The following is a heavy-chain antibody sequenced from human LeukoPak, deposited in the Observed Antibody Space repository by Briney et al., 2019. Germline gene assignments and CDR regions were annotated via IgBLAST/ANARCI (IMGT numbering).Heavy chain of an antibody. CDR2: IKQDGSEE. CDR3: ARHYYMDV. V-gene: IGHV3-7*01. Sequence: GGSLRLSCAASGFTFSSYWMHWVRQTPGQGLEWVANIKQDGSEEYYVDSVKGRFTISRDNAKNSLYLQMNSLRAEDTAVYYCARHYYMDVWGKGTTVTVSS. J-gene: IGHJ6*03. CDR1: GFTFSSYW.